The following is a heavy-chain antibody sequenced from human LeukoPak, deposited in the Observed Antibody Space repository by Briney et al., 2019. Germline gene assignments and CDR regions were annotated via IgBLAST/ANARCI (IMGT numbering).Heavy chain of an antibody. D-gene: IGHD3-10*01. CDR2: INPSSGTT. CDR1: GYTFTNYY. J-gene: IGHJ4*02. V-gene: IGHV1-46*01. Sequence: ASVTVSCKASGYTFTNYYMHWVRQAHGQGLEWMGIINPSSGTTNCAQKFQGRVTMTRDTSTSTVYMELSSLRSEDTAVYYCARGAGGSGSYGYFDYWGQGTLVTVSS. CDR3: ARGAGGSGSYGYFDY.